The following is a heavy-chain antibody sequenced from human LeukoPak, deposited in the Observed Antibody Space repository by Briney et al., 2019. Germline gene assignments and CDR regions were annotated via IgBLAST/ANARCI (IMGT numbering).Heavy chain of an antibody. V-gene: IGHV4-59*01. CDR3: ARAHSGSWSMDS. J-gene: IGHJ4*02. Sequence: SETLSLTCTVSGGSMSSYYWTWIRQPPGKGLEYLGYIYYSESTNYNPSGSTNYNPSLKSRVTISVDTSKNQFSLRLSSVTAADTAVYYRARAHSGSWSMDSWGQGTLVTVSS. CDR2: IYYSESTNYNPSGST. CDR1: GGSMSSYY. D-gene: IGHD6-13*01.